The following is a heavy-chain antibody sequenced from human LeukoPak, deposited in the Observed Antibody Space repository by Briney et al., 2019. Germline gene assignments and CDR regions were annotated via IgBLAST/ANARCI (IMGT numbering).Heavy chain of an antibody. CDR2: IHSGGST. J-gene: IGHJ4*02. D-gene: IGHD3-10*01. V-gene: IGHV3-66*01. Sequence: GGSLRLSCAASGFTFSSYAMSWVRQAPGKGLEWVSVIHSGGSTYYADSVKGRFTISRDNSKNTLYLQMNSLRAEDTAVYYCARGYYGSGSYYNRVSFGFDYWGQGTLVTVSS. CDR1: GFTFSSYA. CDR3: ARGYYGSGSYYNRVSFGFDY.